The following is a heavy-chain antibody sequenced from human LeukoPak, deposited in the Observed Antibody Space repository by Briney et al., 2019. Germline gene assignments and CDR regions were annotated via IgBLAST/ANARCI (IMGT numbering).Heavy chain of an antibody. CDR1: GFTFSSYG. V-gene: IGHV3-30*02. CDR2: IRYDGSNK. Sequence: GGSLRLSCAASGFTFSSYGMHWVRQAPGKGLEWVAFIRYDGSNKYYADSVKGRFTISRDNSKNTLYLQMNSLRVEDTAVYYCARDKLGVDYWGQGTLVTVSS. CDR3: ARDKLGVDY. J-gene: IGHJ4*02. D-gene: IGHD3-16*01.